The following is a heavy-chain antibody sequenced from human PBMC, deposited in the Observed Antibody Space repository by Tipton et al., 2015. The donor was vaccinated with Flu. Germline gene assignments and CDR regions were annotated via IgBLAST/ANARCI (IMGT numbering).Heavy chain of an antibody. J-gene: IGHJ4*02. CDR2: INQSGST. V-gene: IGHV4-34*01. D-gene: IGHD3-10*01. CDR3: ARGLSGSGSYERRYFDS. CDR1: GYSISSGYY. Sequence: TLSLTCAVSGYSISSGYYWSWIRQPPGKGLEWIGEINQSGSTSNNPSLKSRVTISVDTSKNQFSLKLSSVTAADTAVYYCARGLSGSGSYERRYFDSWGQGTLVTVSS.